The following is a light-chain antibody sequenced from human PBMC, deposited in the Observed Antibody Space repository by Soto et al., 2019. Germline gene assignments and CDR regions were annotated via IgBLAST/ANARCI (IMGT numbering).Light chain of an antibody. Sequence: QSVLTQPPSASGTPGQRVTISCSGGSSNIGSSYVYWYQQLPGTAPKLLIYRNNQRPSGVPDRFSGSKSDTSASLAISGLRSEDEADYYCAARDDNHVVFGGGTKLTVL. V-gene: IGLV1-47*01. J-gene: IGLJ2*01. CDR1: SSNIGSSY. CDR3: AARDDNHVV. CDR2: RNN.